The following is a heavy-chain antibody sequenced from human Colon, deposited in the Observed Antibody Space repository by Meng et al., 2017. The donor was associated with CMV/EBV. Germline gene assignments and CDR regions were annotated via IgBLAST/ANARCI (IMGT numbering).Heavy chain of an antibody. D-gene: IGHD2-2*01. CDR1: CESFSGYY. Sequence: QLQLRQWGAGLLKPSQPPSLPFAAYCESFSGYYWTWIRQPPGRGLEWIGESYYTGSTNYSPSLKSRVTISLDTSKNQFSLKLNSVTAADTAVYYCARATKSSCWEVLDYWGHGTLVTVSS. CDR3: ARATKSSCWEVLDY. J-gene: IGHJ4*01. CDR2: SYYTGST. V-gene: IGHV4-34*01.